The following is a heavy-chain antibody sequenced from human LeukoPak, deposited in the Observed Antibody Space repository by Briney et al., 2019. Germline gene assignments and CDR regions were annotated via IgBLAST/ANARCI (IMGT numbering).Heavy chain of an antibody. J-gene: IGHJ4*02. V-gene: IGHV4-4*02. CDR2: VNLQGST. Sequence: SGAPSDTCVVSRGSTSGTIYWTWVRQPPGKGLEWIGEVNLQGSTNYNPSLMGRVAISVDMSEIHISLQLTSVTAADTGVYYCAREGGPYRPLNYSGQGTLVTVSS. CDR1: RGSTSGTIY. CDR3: AREGGPYRPLNY.